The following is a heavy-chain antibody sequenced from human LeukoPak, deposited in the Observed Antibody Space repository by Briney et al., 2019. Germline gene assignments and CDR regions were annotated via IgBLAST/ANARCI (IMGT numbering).Heavy chain of an antibody. CDR1: GFTFSRYW. Sequence: PGGPLRLSCAASGFTFSRYWMHWVRQAPGKGLVWVSRINSDGSSTSYADSVKGRFTISRDNSKNTLYLQMNSLRAEDTAVYYCAKGLGSLGDYWGQGTLVTVSS. J-gene: IGHJ4*02. CDR3: AKGLGSLGDY. V-gene: IGHV3-74*01. D-gene: IGHD7-27*01. CDR2: INSDGSST.